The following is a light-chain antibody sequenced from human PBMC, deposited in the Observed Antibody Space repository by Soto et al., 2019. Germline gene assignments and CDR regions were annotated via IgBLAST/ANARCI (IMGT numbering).Light chain of an antibody. J-gene: IGKJ4*01. CDR2: LGS. Sequence: DVVMTQSPLTLPVTPGEPASISCRSSQSLLHSNGYSYVDWYLQRPGQSPLLLIYLGSNRASGVPDRFSGKGSGTQFKLKISRVEAEDVGIYQCMQALHFPRTFGGWTKVEIK. CDR1: QSLLHSNGYSY. V-gene: IGKV2-28*01. CDR3: MQALHFPRT.